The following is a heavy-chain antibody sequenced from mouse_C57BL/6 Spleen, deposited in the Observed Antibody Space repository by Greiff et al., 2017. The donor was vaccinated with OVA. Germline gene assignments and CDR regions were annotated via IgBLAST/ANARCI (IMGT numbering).Heavy chain of an antibody. D-gene: IGHD2-4*01. V-gene: IGHV6-3*01. CDR2: IRLKSDNYAT. J-gene: IGHJ2*01. CDR3: TRDYDGYFDY. CDR1: GFTFSNYW. Sequence: EVKLQESGGGLVQPGGSMKLSCVASGFTFSNYWMNWVRQSPEKGLEWVAQIRLKSDNYATHYAESVKGRFTISRDDSKSSVYLQMNNLRAEDTGIYYCTRDYDGYFDYWGQGTTLTVSS.